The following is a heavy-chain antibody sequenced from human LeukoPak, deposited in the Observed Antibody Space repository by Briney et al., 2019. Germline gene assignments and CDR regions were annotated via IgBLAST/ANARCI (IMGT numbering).Heavy chain of an antibody. CDR2: INPNSGGT. Sequence: ASVKVSCKASGYTFTSYYMHWVRQAPGQGREWLGWINPNSGGTNYAQKCQGRVTMIRDTAISTAYMELSRLRSDDTAVYYCAREWELLTNWFDPWGQGTLVTVSS. J-gene: IGHJ5*02. CDR3: AREWELLTNWFDP. D-gene: IGHD1-26*01. CDR1: GYTFTSYY. V-gene: IGHV1-2*02.